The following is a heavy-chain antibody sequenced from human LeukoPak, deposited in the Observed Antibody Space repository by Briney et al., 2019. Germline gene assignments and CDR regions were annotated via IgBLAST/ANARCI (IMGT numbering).Heavy chain of an antibody. D-gene: IGHD2-2*01. J-gene: IGHJ4*02. CDR2: INHSGST. CDR3: ARLGGLGYCSSTSCYTQARDY. V-gene: IGHV4-34*01. CDR1: GGSFSGYY. Sequence: SETLSLTCAVYGGSFSGYYWSCIRQPPGKGLEWIGEINHSGSTNYNPSLKSRVTISVDTSKNQFSLKLSSVTAADTAVYYCARLGGLGYCSSTSCYTQARDYWGQGTLVTVSS.